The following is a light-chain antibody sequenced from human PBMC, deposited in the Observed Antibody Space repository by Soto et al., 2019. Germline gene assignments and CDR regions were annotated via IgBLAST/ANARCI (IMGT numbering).Light chain of an antibody. V-gene: IGKV3-15*01. J-gene: IGKJ4*01. Sequence: EIVMTQSPATLSVSPGERATLSCRASQSVSSNLAWYQQKPGQAPRLLIYGASTRATGIPARFSGSGSGTEFTLTIRSLQSEDVAVYHCQQYSTSPLTFGGGTKVDIK. CDR3: QQYSTSPLT. CDR2: GAS. CDR1: QSVSSN.